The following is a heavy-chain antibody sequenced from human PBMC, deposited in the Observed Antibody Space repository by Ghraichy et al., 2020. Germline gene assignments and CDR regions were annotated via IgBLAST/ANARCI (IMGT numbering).Heavy chain of an antibody. V-gene: IGHV3-23*01. CDR3: ARDIELSS. D-gene: IGHD2-8*02. Sequence: GGSLRLSCAVSGFTFKDSAMTWVRQAPGKGLQWVSLISASGANGYYADSVKGRFTISRDNFKNTLYLQMNSLRADDTAVYHCARDIELSSWGQGILVSVSP. J-gene: IGHJ5*02. CDR2: ISASGANG. CDR1: GFTFKDSA.